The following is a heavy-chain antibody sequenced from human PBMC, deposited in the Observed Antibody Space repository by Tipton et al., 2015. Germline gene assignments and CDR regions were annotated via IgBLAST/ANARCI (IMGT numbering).Heavy chain of an antibody. CDR1: GLALSAYA. Sequence: LRLSCTASGLALSAYAMNWVRQAPGKGLEWIGYIFYSGNTNYNPSLKSRVTMSVDTSKNQFSLKLTSVNAADTAVYYCARGGNNWFDPWGQGTLVTVSS. D-gene: IGHD2-15*01. J-gene: IGHJ5*02. CDR3: ARGGNNWFDP. CDR2: IFYSGNT. V-gene: IGHV4-59*01.